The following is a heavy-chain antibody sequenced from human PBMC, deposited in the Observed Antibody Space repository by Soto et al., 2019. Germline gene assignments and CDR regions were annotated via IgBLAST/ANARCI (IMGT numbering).Heavy chain of an antibody. CDR1: GGTFSSYA. D-gene: IGHD3-22*01. V-gene: IGHV1-69*13. Sequence: ASVKVSCKASGGTFSSYAISWVRQAPGQGLEWMGGIIPIFGTANYAQKFQGRVTITADESTSTAYMELSSLRSEDTAVYYCARDRYYDSSGYYYVDWFDPRGQGTLVTVSS. J-gene: IGHJ5*02. CDR2: IIPIFGTA. CDR3: ARDRYYDSSGYYYVDWFDP.